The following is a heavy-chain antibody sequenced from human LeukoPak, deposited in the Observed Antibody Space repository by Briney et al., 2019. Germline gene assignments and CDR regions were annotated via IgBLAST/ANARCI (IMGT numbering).Heavy chain of an antibody. V-gene: IGHV1-46*01. CDR1: GYTFTNYY. Sequence: AAVKVSCKASGYTFTNYYMHWARQAPGQGLEWMGVFNPSGGGTSYAQRFQGRVTMTTDTSTSTAYMELRSLRSDDTAVYYCARDAWELNAFDIWGQGTMVSVSS. J-gene: IGHJ3*02. D-gene: IGHD1-26*01. CDR3: ARDAWELNAFDI. CDR2: FNPSGGGT.